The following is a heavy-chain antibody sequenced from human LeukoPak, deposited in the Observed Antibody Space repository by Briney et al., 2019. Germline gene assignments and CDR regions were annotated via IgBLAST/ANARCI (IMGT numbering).Heavy chain of an antibody. CDR3: ARDFGLTGKVDY. CDR1: GFTFSRYA. Sequence: GGSLRLSCAASGFTFSRYAMHWVRQAPGKGLESVSAISSNGGSTYYANSVKGRFTISRDNSKNTLYLQMGSLRAEDLAVYYCARDFGLTGKVDYWGQGTLVTVS. J-gene: IGHJ4*02. D-gene: IGHD1-20*01. V-gene: IGHV3-64*01. CDR2: ISSNGGST.